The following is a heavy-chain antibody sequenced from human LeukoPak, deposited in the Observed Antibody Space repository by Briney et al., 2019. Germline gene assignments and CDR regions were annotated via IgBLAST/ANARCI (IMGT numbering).Heavy chain of an antibody. CDR3: ARDFDYGDYIDF. CDR1: GSTFSTYT. Sequence: GGSLRLSCAASGSTFSTYTFNWVRQAPGKGLEWLSYISSGGITIFYADSVKGRFTISRDNAKNSLYLHMNSLKAEDTAVYYCARDFDYGDYIDFWGQGTPVTVSS. D-gene: IGHD4-17*01. CDR2: ISSGGITI. J-gene: IGHJ4*02. V-gene: IGHV3-48*04.